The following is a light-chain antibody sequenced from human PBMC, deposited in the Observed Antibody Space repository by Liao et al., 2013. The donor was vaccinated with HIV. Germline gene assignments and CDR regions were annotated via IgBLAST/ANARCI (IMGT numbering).Light chain of an antibody. CDR1: ELGDKY. CDR3: QAWDSSTDLV. V-gene: IGLV3-1*01. J-gene: IGLJ3*02. Sequence: SYELTQPPSVSVSPGQTASITCSGDELGDKYACWYQQKPGQSPVLVIYQDSKRPSGIPERFSGSNSGNTATLTISGTQGMDEADYYCQAWDSSTDLVFGGGTKLTVL. CDR2: QDS.